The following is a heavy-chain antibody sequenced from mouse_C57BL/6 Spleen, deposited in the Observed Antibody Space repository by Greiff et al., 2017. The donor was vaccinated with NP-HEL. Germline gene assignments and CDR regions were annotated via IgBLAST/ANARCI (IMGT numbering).Heavy chain of an antibody. D-gene: IGHD1-2*01. CDR3: ARSGPYYGRASGV. V-gene: IGHV1-61*01. CDR1: GYTFTSYW. J-gene: IGHJ1*03. CDR2: IYPSDSET. Sequence: QVHVKQPGAELVRPGSSVKLSCKASGYTFTSYWMDWVKQRPGQGLEWIGNIYPSDSETHYNQKFKDKATLTVDKSSSTAYMQLSSLTSADSAVYYCARSGPYYGRASGVWGTGPTVTVSS.